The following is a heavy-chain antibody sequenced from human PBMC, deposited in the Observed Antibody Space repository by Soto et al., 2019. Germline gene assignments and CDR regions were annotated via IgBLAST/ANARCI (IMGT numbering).Heavy chain of an antibody. J-gene: IGHJ6*02. Sequence: GGSLRLSCAASGFTFSSYGMHWVRQAPSKGLEWVAVISYDGSNKYYADSVKGRFTISRDNSKNTLYLQMNSLRAEDTAVYYCAKDRGPWENYYGMDVWGQGTTVTVSS. CDR3: AKDRGPWENYYGMDV. D-gene: IGHD1-26*01. V-gene: IGHV3-30*18. CDR2: ISYDGSNK. CDR1: GFTFSSYG.